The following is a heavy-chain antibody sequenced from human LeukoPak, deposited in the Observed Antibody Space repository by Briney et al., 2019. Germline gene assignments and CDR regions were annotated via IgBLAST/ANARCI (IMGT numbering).Heavy chain of an antibody. CDR1: GGSISSGDYY. Sequence: SETLSLTCTVSGGSISSGDYYWSWIRQPPGKGLEWIGYIYYSGSTYYNPSLKSRVTISVDTSMNQFSLKLSSVTAADTAVYYCARHSGASIPALYWGQGTLVTVSS. J-gene: IGHJ4*02. V-gene: IGHV4-30-4*01. D-gene: IGHD2-2*01. CDR3: ARHSGASIPALY. CDR2: IYYSGST.